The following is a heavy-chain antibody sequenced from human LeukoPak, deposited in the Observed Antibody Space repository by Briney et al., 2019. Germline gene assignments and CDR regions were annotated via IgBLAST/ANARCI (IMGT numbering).Heavy chain of an antibody. J-gene: IGHJ4*02. CDR1: GFTVSSNY. CDR2: IYSGGST. D-gene: IGHD2-8*01. V-gene: IGHV3-53*01. CDR3: AKAPMVIKTFDY. Sequence: GGSLRLSCAASGFTVSSNYMGWVRQAPGKGLEWVSVIYSGGSTYYADSVKGRFTISRDNSKNTLYLQMNSLRAEDTAVYYCAKAPMVIKTFDYWGQGTLVTVSS.